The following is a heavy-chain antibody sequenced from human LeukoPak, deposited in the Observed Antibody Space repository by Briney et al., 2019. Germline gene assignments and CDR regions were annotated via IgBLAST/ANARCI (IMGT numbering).Heavy chain of an antibody. V-gene: IGHV4-59*01. D-gene: IGHD4-17*01. CDR1: GGSISTYY. CDR2: IYYSGST. Sequence: SETLSLTCTVSGGSISTYYWNWIRQPPAKEMELIGYIYYSGSTNYNPSLKSRVTISVDTSKNQFSLKLTSVTAADTAVYYCARGRMTTVIPLYFDYWGQGTLVTVSS. J-gene: IGHJ4*02. CDR3: ARGRMTTVIPLYFDY.